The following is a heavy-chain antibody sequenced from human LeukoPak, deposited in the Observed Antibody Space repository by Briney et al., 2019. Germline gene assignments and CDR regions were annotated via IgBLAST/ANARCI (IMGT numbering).Heavy chain of an antibody. Sequence: SETLSLTCAVSGASISSGDYSWSWIRQPPGKGLEWIGYIYHSGSTYYNPSLKSRVTVSVDRSKNQFSLKLTSVTAADTAVYYCAREWELHWFDPWGQGTLVTVSS. V-gene: IGHV4-30-2*01. J-gene: IGHJ5*02. CDR2: IYHSGST. CDR1: GASISSGDYS. CDR3: AREWELHWFDP. D-gene: IGHD1-26*01.